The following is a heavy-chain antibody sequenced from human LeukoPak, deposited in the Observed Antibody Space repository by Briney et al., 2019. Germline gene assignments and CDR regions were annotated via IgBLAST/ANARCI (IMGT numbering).Heavy chain of an antibody. Sequence: AGGSLRLSCAASGFTFSSYAMSWVRQAPGKVLEWVSAISGSGGSTYYADSVKGRFTISRDNSKNTLYLQMNSLRAEDTAVYYCAKQGAAAACRPDYWGQGTLVTVSS. V-gene: IGHV3-23*01. CDR2: ISGSGGST. CDR3: AKQGAAAACRPDY. J-gene: IGHJ4*02. D-gene: IGHD6-13*01. CDR1: GFTFSSYA.